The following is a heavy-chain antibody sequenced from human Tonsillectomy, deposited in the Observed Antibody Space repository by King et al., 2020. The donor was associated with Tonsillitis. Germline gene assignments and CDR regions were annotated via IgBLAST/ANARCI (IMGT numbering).Heavy chain of an antibody. D-gene: IGHD1-26*01. CDR1: GGSISSSDQY. V-gene: IGHV4-39*01. Sequence: QLQESGPGVVKPSETLSLTCTVSGGSISSSDQYWAWIRQPPGKGLEWIGYMSSSGTTFYNPSLKIRITISGGTSENRFSLKLSSVTAADTAVYFCARYVSGSFDYWGQGALVIVSS. J-gene: IGHJ4*02. CDR2: MSSSGTT. CDR3: ARYVSGSFDY.